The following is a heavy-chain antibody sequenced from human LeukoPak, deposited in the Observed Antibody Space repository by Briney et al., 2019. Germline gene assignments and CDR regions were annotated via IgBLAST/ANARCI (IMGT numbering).Heavy chain of an antibody. CDR2: ISYDGSNK. CDR1: GFTFSSYG. V-gene: IGHV3-30*18. D-gene: IGHD6-13*01. J-gene: IGHJ5*02. CDR3: VKGVKYSSSWYVWFDP. Sequence: GRSLRLSCAASGFTFSSYGMHWVRQAPGKGLEWVAVISYDGSNKYYADSVKGRLTISRDNSKNTLYLQMNSLRAEDTAVYYCVKGVKYSSSWYVWFDPWGQGTLVTVSS.